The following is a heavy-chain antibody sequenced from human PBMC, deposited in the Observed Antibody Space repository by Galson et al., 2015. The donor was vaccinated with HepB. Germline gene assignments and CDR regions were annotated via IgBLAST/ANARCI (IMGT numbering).Heavy chain of an antibody. V-gene: IGHV3-23*01. CDR3: AKGPYAGSNGGY. CDR1: GFTVSTSD. J-gene: IGHJ4*02. CDR2: IDGRDGRT. Sequence: SLRLSCAASGFTVSTSDMSWVRQAPGQGLQWVLFIDGRDGRTYYADSVKGRFTISRDNSKNTLYLQMNSLRAEDTAVYYCAKGPYAGSNGGYWGQGTLVTVSS. D-gene: IGHD4-23*01.